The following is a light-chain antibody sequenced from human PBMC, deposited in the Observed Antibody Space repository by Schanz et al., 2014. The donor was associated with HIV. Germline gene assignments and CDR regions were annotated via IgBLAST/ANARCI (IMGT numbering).Light chain of an antibody. CDR1: NSDVGGYNY. CDR3: SSYAGSNSVI. J-gene: IGLJ2*01. V-gene: IGLV2-8*01. CDR2: EVS. Sequence: QSALTQPASLSGSPGQSITISCTEINSDVGGYNYVSWYQQHPGKAPKLMIYEVSKRPSGVPDRFSGSKSGNTASLTVSGLQAEDEADYYCSSYAGSNSVIFGGGTKLTVL.